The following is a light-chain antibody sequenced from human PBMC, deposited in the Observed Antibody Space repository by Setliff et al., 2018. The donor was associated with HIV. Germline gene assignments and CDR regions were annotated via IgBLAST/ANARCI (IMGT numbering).Light chain of an antibody. V-gene: IGLV2-14*01. J-gene: IGLJ1*01. Sequence: SALTQPASVSGSPGQSITISCTGTNSDVGGYSYVSWYQQHPGKAPKLMIYEGIKRPSGVSNRFSGSKSGNTASLTISGLQAEDEADYYCSSYAITNTLPFGTGTKGTVL. CDR2: EGI. CDR3: SSYAITNTLP. CDR1: NSDVGGYSY.